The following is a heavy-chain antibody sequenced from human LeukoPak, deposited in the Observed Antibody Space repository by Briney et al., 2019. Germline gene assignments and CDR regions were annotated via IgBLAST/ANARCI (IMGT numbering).Heavy chain of an antibody. J-gene: IGHJ6*02. V-gene: IGHV3-33*01. Sequence: PGGSLRLSCAASGFTFSSYGMHWVRQAPGKGLEWVAVIWYDGSNKYYADSVKGRFTISRDNSKNTLYLQMNSLRAEDTAVYYCARDLAFFRFLEWFRYYYGVDVWGQGTTVTVSS. D-gene: IGHD3-3*01. CDR2: IWYDGSNK. CDR3: ARDLAFFRFLEWFRYYYGVDV. CDR1: GFTFSSYG.